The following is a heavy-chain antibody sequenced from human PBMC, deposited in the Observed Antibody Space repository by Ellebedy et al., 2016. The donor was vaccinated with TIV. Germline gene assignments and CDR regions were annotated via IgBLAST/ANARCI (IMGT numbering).Heavy chain of an antibody. CDR2: IKKDGSEK. V-gene: IGHV3-7*03. CDR1: GFSFSTYW. CDR3: ARHFYELWSGPLGYFYAMDV. Sequence: GESLKISCAASGFSFSTYWMSWVRQAPGKGLEWVAHIKKDGSEKYFVDSVKGRFTISRDNAKNSLSLQMNSLRPEDTAGYYCARHFYELWSGPLGYFYAMDVWGQGTTVSVSS. D-gene: IGHD3-3*01. J-gene: IGHJ6*02.